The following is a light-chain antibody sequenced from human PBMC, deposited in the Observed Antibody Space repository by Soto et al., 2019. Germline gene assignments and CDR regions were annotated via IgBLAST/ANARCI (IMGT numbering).Light chain of an antibody. CDR3: QQYNSYSPIT. V-gene: IGKV1-5*03. Sequence: IQMTQSPSTLSASVGERVTITCRLSEIINSYLAWYQQKPGKAPRLLIYKASSLESGVPSRFSGSGSGTEITLTISSLQPDDFATYYCQQYNSYSPITFGQGTRLEIK. J-gene: IGKJ5*01. CDR1: EIINSY. CDR2: KAS.